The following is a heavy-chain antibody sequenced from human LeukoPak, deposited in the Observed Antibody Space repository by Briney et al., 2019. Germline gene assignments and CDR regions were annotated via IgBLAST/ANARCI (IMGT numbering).Heavy chain of an antibody. CDR2: ISWNSGSI. Sequence: PGGSLRLSCAASGFTFDDYAMHWVRQAPGKGLEWVSGISWNSGSIGYADSVKGRFTISRDNAKNSLYLQMNSLRAEDTAVYYCARAGQWLGNFDYWGQGTLVTVSS. J-gene: IGHJ4*02. D-gene: IGHD6-19*01. V-gene: IGHV3-9*01. CDR3: ARAGQWLGNFDY. CDR1: GFTFDDYA.